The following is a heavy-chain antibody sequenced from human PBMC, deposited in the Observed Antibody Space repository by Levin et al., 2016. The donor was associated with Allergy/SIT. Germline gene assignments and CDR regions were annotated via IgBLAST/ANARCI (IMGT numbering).Heavy chain of an antibody. CDR3: ARDPGRGYCSSTSCYPDY. J-gene: IGHJ4*02. D-gene: IGHD2-2*01. CDR2: IWYDGSNK. V-gene: IGHV3-33*01. Sequence: WIRQPPGKGLEWVAVIWYDGSNKYYADSVKGRFTISRDNSKNTLYLQMNSLRAEDTAVYYCARDPGRGYCSSTSCYPDYWGQGTLVTVSS.